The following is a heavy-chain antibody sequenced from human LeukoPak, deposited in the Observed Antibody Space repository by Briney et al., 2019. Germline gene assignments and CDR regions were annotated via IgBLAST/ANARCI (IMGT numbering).Heavy chain of an antibody. CDR1: GFTFSNYW. V-gene: IGHV3-7*01. D-gene: IGHD2-8*01. CDR2: INEDGKEK. CDR3: ARDTYGDGDY. Sequence: GGSLRLSCGASGFTFSNYWMTWVRQAPGKGLEWVANINEDGKEKNYVDSVKGRFTISRVNTENSLYLQMNSLRAEDTAVYYCARDTYGDGDYWGQGTLVTVSS. J-gene: IGHJ4*02.